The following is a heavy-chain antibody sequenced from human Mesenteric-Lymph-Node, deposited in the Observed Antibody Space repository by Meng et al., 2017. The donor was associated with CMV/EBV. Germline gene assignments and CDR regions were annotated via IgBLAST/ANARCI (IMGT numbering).Heavy chain of an antibody. J-gene: IGHJ4*02. CDR1: GFNVRDKY. CDR3: TGDSVSNPNLDY. D-gene: IGHD3-10*01. CDR2: IYRGDNT. V-gene: IGHV3-66*01. Sequence: EVYVVGAGGGLVQPGGSLRLSCAASGFNVRDKYMSWVRQAPGKGLEWVCIIYRGDNTYYIDSVKDRFTVSRDNSKNTMYLQMNSLRVEDTAVYYCTGDSVSNPNLDYWGQGTLVTVSS.